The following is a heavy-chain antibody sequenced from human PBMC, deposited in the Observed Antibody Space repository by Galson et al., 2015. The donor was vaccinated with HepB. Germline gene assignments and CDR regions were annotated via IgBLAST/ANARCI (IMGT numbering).Heavy chain of an antibody. D-gene: IGHD3-10*01. CDR2: ISYDGSHK. Sequence: LRLSCAASGFIFSSYAMHWVRQAPGKGLEWLAVISYDGSHKYHTDSEKGRLTVSRDNSNSTLYLEINSLRAEDTAIYFCSRARGVHYDSGPAFWGQGTLVTVSS. CDR1: GFIFSSYA. V-gene: IGHV3-30*04. CDR3: SRARGVHYDSGPAF. J-gene: IGHJ4*02.